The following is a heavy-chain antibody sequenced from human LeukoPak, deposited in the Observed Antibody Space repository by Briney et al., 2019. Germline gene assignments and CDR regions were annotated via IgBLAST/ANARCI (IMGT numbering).Heavy chain of an antibody. Sequence: GASVTVSCTASGYTFTSYGISWVRQAPGQGLEWMGWISAYNGNTNYAQKLQGRVTMTTDTSTSTAYMELRSLRSDDTAVYYCARYYYDSSGYSDAFDIWGQGTMVTVSS. J-gene: IGHJ3*02. CDR1: GYTFTSYG. V-gene: IGHV1-18*01. D-gene: IGHD3-22*01. CDR2: ISAYNGNT. CDR3: ARYYYDSSGYSDAFDI.